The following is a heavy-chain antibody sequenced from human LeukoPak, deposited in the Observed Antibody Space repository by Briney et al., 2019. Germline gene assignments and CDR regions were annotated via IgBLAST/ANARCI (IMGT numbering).Heavy chain of an antibody. CDR2: INHSGST. CDR3: ARSWGLEYYYGSGSYYAFDY. D-gene: IGHD3-10*01. Sequence: SETLSLTCAVYGGSFSGYYWSWIRQPPGKGLEWIGEINHSGSTNYNPSLKSRVTISVDTSKNQFSLKLSSVTAADTAVYYCARSWGLEYYYGSGSYYAFDYWGQGTLVTVSS. J-gene: IGHJ4*02. CDR1: GGSFSGYY. V-gene: IGHV4-34*01.